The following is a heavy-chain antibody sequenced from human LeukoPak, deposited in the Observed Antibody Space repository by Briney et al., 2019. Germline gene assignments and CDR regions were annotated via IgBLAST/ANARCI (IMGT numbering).Heavy chain of an antibody. CDR3: ARDKGALYYYGSGSYYPY. J-gene: IGHJ4*02. Sequence: SETLSLTCTVSGGSISSSDHYWAWIRQPPGKGLEWIGSTYYSGSTYYNPSLKSRVTISIDTSKNQFSLKLSSVTAADTAVYYCARDKGALYYYGSGSYYPYWGQGPWSPSPQ. D-gene: IGHD3-10*01. CDR2: TYYSGST. V-gene: IGHV4-39*07. CDR1: GGSISSSDHY.